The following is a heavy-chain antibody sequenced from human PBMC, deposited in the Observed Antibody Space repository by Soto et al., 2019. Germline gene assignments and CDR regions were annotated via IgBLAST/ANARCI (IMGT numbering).Heavy chain of an antibody. CDR2: IYYSGST. CDR1: GGSISTYY. V-gene: IGHV4-59*01. J-gene: IGHJ6*02. D-gene: IGHD6-19*01. Sequence: SETLSLTCTVSGGSISTYYWSRIRQPPGKGLEWIGYIYYSGSTSYNPSLKSRVTISVDTSKNQFSLKLRSVTAADTAVYYCASDRSSGWDQGYGMDVGGQGTTVTVSS. CDR3: ASDRSSGWDQGYGMDV.